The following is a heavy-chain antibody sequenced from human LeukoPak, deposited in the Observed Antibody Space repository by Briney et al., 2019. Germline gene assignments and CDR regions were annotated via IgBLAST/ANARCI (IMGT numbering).Heavy chain of an antibody. CDR2: INPSGGST. J-gene: IGHJ6*03. CDR3: ARVLGQWLRRYYYYMDV. V-gene: IGHV1-46*01. CDR1: GYTFTSYY. Sequence: ASVKVSCKASGYTFTSYYMHWVRQAPGQGLEWMGIINPSGGSTSYAQKLQGRVTMTTDTSTSTAYMELRSLRSDDTAVYYCARVLGQWLRRYYYYMDVWGKGTTVTVSS. D-gene: IGHD5-12*01.